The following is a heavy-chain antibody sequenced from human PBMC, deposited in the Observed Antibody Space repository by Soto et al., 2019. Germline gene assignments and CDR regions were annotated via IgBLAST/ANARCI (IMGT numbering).Heavy chain of an antibody. Sequence: ETLSLTCTVSGGSISCYYWSWIRQPPGKGLEWNGYFYYSASTNYSPSLKSRVTISVDTSKNQFSLNLSSVTAADTAVYYCARHLPYCGGDCYSLDYWGQGTLVTVSS. CDR2: FYYSAST. D-gene: IGHD2-21*02. V-gene: IGHV4-59*08. J-gene: IGHJ4*02. CDR1: GGSISCYY. CDR3: ARHLPYCGGDCYSLDY.